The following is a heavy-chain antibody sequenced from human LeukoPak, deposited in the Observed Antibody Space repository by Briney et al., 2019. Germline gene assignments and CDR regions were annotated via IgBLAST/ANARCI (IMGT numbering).Heavy chain of an antibody. CDR3: ARLRTNFFDY. Sequence: GGSLRLSCAASGFTFSSYWMSWVRQAPGKGLEWVSIIYSGGGTYYADSVKGRFTISRDNSKNTLYLQMNSLRAEDTAVYYCARLRTNFFDYWGQGILVTVSS. V-gene: IGHV3-66*01. CDR2: IYSGGGT. CDR1: GFTFSSYW. J-gene: IGHJ4*02. D-gene: IGHD1-7*01.